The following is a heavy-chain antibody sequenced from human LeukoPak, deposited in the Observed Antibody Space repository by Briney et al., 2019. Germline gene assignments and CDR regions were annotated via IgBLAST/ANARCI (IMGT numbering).Heavy chain of an antibody. CDR2: IYDSGST. Sequence: PSETLSLTCTVSGGSISGYSWSWIRQPPGKGLEWIGYIYDSGSTNYVPSLKSRVTISADTSKNQFSLNLSSVTAADTAAYYCARHGASWYKAFDIWGQGTMVTVSS. V-gene: IGHV4-59*08. J-gene: IGHJ3*02. D-gene: IGHD2-2*02. CDR1: GGSISGYS. CDR3: ARHGASWYKAFDI.